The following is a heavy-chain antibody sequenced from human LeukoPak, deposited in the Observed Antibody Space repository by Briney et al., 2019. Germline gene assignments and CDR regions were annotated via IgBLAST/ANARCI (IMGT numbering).Heavy chain of an antibody. CDR3: ARVGVGSYNFDY. V-gene: IGHV4-4*02. D-gene: IGHD3-3*01. CDR1: GVSISNYY. J-gene: IGHJ4*02. CDR2: IYHSGST. Sequence: SSETLSLTCTVSGVSISNYYWSWVRQPPGKGLEWIGEIYHSGSTNYNPSLKSRVTISVDKSKNQFSLKLNSVTAADTAVYYCARVGVGSYNFDYWGQGTLVTVSS.